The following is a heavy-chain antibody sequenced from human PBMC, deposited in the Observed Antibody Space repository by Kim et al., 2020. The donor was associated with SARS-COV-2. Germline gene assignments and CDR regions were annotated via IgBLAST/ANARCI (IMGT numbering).Heavy chain of an antibody. D-gene: IGHD5-18*01. CDR3: ARFRGYSYGWWDFYYFDY. J-gene: IGHJ4*02. CDR1: GYTFTGYY. CDR2: INPNSGGT. Sequence: ASVKVSCKASGYTFTGYYMHWVRQAPGQGLECMGWINPNSGGTNYAQKFQGRVTMTRDTSISTAYLELSRLRSDDPAGYYCARFRGYSYGWWDFYYFDYWGQGTLVTVSS. V-gene: IGHV1-2*02.